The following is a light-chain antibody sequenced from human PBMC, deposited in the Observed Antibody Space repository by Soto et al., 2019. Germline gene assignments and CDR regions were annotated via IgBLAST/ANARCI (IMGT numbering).Light chain of an antibody. CDR1: QSVSSN. CDR2: GAS. V-gene: IGKV3-15*01. J-gene: IGKJ4*01. CDR3: QQYNNWPPLT. Sequence: EIVMTQSPATLSVSPGERATLSCRASQSVSSNLAWYQQKPGQAPRLLIYGASTRATGIPARFSGSGSGTEFTITISSLQSEDFALYSCQQYNNWPPLTFGGGTKVESK.